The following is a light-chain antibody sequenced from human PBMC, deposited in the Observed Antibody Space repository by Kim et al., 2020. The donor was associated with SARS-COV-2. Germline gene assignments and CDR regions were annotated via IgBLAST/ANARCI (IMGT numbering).Light chain of an antibody. CDR1: DIGSKN. CDR3: QVWDSSTAV. Sequence: SVALGQTARITCGGNDIGSKNVRWYQQKPGQAPVLVIYRDSNRPSGIPERFSGSNSGNTATLTISRAQAGDEADYYCQVWDSSTAVFGGGTQLTVL. V-gene: IGLV3-9*01. CDR2: RDS. J-gene: IGLJ3*02.